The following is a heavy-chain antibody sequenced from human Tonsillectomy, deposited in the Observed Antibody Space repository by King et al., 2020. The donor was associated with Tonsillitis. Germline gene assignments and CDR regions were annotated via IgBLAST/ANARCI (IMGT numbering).Heavy chain of an antibody. Sequence: QLVQSGAEVKKPGASVKVSCKASGYTFTGYYMHWVRHAPGQGLEWMGGINPNSGGTNYAQKFQGRVTMTRDTSISTAYMELSRLRSDDTAVYYCARVWVKSSGWYRAFDIWGQGTMVAVSS. CDR3: ARVWVKSSGWYRAFDI. J-gene: IGHJ3*02. D-gene: IGHD6-19*01. V-gene: IGHV1-2*02. CDR1: GYTFTGYY. CDR2: INPNSGGT.